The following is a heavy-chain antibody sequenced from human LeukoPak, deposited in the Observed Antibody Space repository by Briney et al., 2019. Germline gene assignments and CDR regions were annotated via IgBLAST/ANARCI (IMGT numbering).Heavy chain of an antibody. CDR3: ARWDTAPVDAFDI. Sequence: SETLSLTCTVSGGSISGGSYYWTWIRQPAGKGLEWIGRIYTSGSPNYNPSLKSRVTISVDTPKNQFSLKLSSVTAADTAVYYCARWDTAPVDAFDIWGQGTMVTVS. J-gene: IGHJ3*02. CDR1: GGSISGGSYY. CDR2: IYTSGSP. D-gene: IGHD1-26*01. V-gene: IGHV4-61*02.